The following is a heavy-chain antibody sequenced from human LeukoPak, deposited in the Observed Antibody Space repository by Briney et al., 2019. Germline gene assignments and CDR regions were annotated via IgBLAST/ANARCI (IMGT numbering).Heavy chain of an antibody. Sequence: SETLSLTCTVSGDSISSHYWNWIRQPPGKGLEYIGFIYNNGNTHFNSSLKSRVTISLDTSKSQFSLKVTSVTAADTAVYYCARVGHITMVRGGDFDLWGRGTLVTVSS. CDR2: IYNNGNT. CDR3: ARVGHITMVRGGDFDL. V-gene: IGHV4-4*08. CDR1: GDSISSHY. D-gene: IGHD3-10*01. J-gene: IGHJ2*01.